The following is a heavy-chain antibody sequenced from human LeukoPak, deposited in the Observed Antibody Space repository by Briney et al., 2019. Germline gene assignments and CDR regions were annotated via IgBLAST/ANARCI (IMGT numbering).Heavy chain of an antibody. Sequence: ASVKVSCKASGYAFTSYDINWVRQATGQGLEWMGWMNPNSGNTGYAQKFQGRVTMTRNTSISTAYMELSSLRSEDTAVYYCARGRYCSGGSCYINWFDPWGQGTLVTVSS. CDR3: ARGRYCSGGSCYINWFDP. CDR1: GYAFTSYD. J-gene: IGHJ5*02. D-gene: IGHD2-15*01. CDR2: MNPNSGNT. V-gene: IGHV1-8*01.